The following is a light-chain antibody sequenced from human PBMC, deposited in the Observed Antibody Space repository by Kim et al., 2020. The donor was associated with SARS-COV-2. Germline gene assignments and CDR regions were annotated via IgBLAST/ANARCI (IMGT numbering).Light chain of an antibody. CDR1: QSISTN. Sequence: EIVMTQSPATLSVSPGERVTLSCRASQSISTNLGWYQQKPGQAPRLLIYGASTRATGIPARFSGSGSGTEFTLTISSLQSEDFAVYCCQQYNDWPWTFSQGTKVDIK. J-gene: IGKJ1*01. CDR2: GAS. CDR3: QQYNDWPWT. V-gene: IGKV3-15*01.